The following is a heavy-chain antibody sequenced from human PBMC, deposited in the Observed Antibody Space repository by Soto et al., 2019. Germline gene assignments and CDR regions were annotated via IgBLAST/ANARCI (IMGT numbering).Heavy chain of an antibody. V-gene: IGHV3-23*01. J-gene: IGHJ6*03. CDR3: ASNELPSYYYYMDG. CDR1: GFSFSSYA. CDR2: TSGSGGNT. Sequence: GGSLRLSCAPSGFSFSSYAMSWVRQAPGKGLEWDSATSGSGGNTYYANSVKGRLTIPRDNSKNTLYLQRNSLRAEDPAVYYCASNELPSYYYYMDGWGKGNTVTFSS. D-gene: IGHD2-15*01.